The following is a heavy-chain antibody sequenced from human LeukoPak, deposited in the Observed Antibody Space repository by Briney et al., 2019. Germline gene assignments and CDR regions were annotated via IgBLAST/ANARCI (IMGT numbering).Heavy chain of an antibody. CDR2: ISAYNGNT. J-gene: IGHJ4*02. CDR1: GYTFTSYG. V-gene: IGHV1-18*01. Sequence: GASVKVSRKASGYTFTSYGISWVRQAPGQGLEWMGWISAYNGNTNYAQKLQGRVTMTTDTSTSTAYMELRSLRSDDTAVYYCARDRRGYSYGFAIDYFDYWGQGTLVTVSS. D-gene: IGHD5-18*01. CDR3: ARDRRGYSYGFAIDYFDY.